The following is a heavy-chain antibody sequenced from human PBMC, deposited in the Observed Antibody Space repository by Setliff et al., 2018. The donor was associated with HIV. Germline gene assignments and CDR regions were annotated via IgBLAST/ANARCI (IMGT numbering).Heavy chain of an antibody. V-gene: IGHV4-38-2*01. CDR3: ARSYCGGGLCFRGLDL. CDR1: GYSISSGYY. CDR2: IYHSGNT. Sequence: PSETLSLTCAVSGYSISSGYYWGWIRQPPGKGLEWIGSIYHSGNTYYNPSLKSRVTMSLDTSKNQFSLKLNSVTAADTAVYYCARSYCGGGLCFRGLDLWGQGTTVTVSS. J-gene: IGHJ6*02. D-gene: IGHD2-21*01.